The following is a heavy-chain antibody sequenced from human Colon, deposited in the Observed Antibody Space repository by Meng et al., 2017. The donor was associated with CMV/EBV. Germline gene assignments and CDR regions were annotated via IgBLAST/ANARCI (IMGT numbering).Heavy chain of an antibody. CDR3: AHRFLRDSSSSLHFDS. CDR2: IYWDDDK. Sequence: QSTLKGSGPTLGKPTQTLTRTCTFSGFSLSTNGVTVGWIRQPPGKALEWLALIYWDDDKRYSPSLKSRLTITKDTSKNQVVLTMINMDPVDTATYYCAHRFLRDSSSSLHFDSWGQGTLVTVSS. V-gene: IGHV2-5*02. CDR1: GFSLSTNGVT. J-gene: IGHJ4*02. D-gene: IGHD6-6*01.